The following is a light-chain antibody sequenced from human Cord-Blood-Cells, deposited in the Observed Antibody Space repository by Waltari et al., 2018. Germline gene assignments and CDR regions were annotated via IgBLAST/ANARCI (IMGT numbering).Light chain of an antibody. CDR2: GAS. CDR1: RSVSSN. CDR3: QQYNNWPPLLT. V-gene: IGKV3-15*01. Sequence: EIVMTQSPATLSVSPGARATLSCRASRSVSSNLAWYQQKPGQAPRLLIYGASTRATGIPARFSGSGSGTEFTLTISSLQSEDFAVYYCQQYNNWPPLLTFGGGTKVEIK. J-gene: IGKJ4*01.